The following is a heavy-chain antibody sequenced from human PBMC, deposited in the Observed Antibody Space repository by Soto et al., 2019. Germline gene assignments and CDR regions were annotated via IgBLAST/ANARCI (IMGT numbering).Heavy chain of an antibody. V-gene: IGHV4-34*01. J-gene: IGHJ4*02. CDR1: GGSFSGYY. CDR2: INHSGST. CDR3: ARVTRGFYFDY. D-gene: IGHD3-10*01. Sequence: LETLSLTCAVYGGSFSGYYWSWIRQPPGKGLEWIGEINHSGSTNYNPSLKSRVTISVDTSKNQFSLKLSSVTAADTAVYYCARVTRGFYFDYWGQGTLLTVTS.